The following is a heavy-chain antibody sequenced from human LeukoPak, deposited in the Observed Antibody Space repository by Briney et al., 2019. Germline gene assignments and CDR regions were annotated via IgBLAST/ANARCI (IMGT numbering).Heavy chain of an antibody. D-gene: IGHD1-26*01. CDR2: ISSSGSTI. CDR1: GFTFSDYY. CDR3: ATSEPYYYGMDV. Sequence: GGSLRLSCEASGFTFSDYYMSWIRQAPGKGLEWVSYISSSGSTIYYADSVKGRFTISRDNAKNSLYLQMNSLRAEDTAVYYCATSEPYYYGMDVWGQGTTVTVS. J-gene: IGHJ6*02. V-gene: IGHV3-11*01.